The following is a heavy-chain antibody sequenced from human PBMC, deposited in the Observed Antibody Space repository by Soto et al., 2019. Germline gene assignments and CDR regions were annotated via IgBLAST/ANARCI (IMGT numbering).Heavy chain of an antibody. J-gene: IGHJ6*02. V-gene: IGHV3-23*01. CDR3: AKKRSGWGPTYYYGSGSLDV. CDR2: ISGSGGST. Sequence: GESLKISCAASGFTFSSYAMSWVRQAPGKGLEWVSAISGSGGSTYYADSVKGRFTISRDNSKNTLYLQMNSLRAEDTAVYYCAKKRSGWGPTYYYGSGSLDVWGQGTTVTVSS. D-gene: IGHD3-10*01. CDR1: GFTFSSYA.